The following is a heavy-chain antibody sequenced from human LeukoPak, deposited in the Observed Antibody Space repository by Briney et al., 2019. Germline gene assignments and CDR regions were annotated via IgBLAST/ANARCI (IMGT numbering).Heavy chain of an antibody. CDR2: IYYSGRT. Sequence: SETLSLTCTVTDGSISSGDFYWSWIRQPPGKGLEWIGYIYYSGRTYYNPSLKSRLIISIDTSKNQFSLKLSSVTAADTAVYYCASPKTLWFGEGNYWGQGTLVTVSS. CDR3: ASPKTLWFGEGNY. J-gene: IGHJ4*02. D-gene: IGHD3-10*01. V-gene: IGHV4-30-4*08. CDR1: DGSISSGDFY.